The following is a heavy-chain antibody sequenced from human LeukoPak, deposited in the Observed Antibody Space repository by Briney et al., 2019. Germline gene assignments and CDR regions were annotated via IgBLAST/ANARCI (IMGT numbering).Heavy chain of an antibody. CDR1: GFTLTSYA. CDR2: MSGSGDST. D-gene: IGHD5/OR15-5a*01. V-gene: IGHV3-23*01. J-gene: IGHJ5*01. Sequence: PGGSLRLSCAASGFTLTSYAMSWVRQAPGKGLEWVSAMSGSGDSTNYADFVKGRFTISRDNSKNTVYLQMNSLRADDTAVYYCTKDLRGWSNSWGQGTLVTVSS. CDR3: TKDLRGWSNS.